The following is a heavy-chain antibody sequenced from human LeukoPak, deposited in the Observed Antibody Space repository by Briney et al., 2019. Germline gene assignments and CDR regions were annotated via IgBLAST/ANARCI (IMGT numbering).Heavy chain of an antibody. CDR1: DGSISSYY. CDR2: IYYSGST. V-gene: IGHV4-59*12. CDR3: ARLAKGYCSAGTCYRFDS. Sequence: PSETLSLTCTVSDGSISSYYWSWIRQPPGKGLEWIGYIYYSGSTDYNPSLKSRITISVDTSKNQFSLKLTSVTAADTAVYYCARLAKGYCSAGTCYRFDSSGAGTPVTASS. D-gene: IGHD2-15*01. J-gene: IGHJ4*02.